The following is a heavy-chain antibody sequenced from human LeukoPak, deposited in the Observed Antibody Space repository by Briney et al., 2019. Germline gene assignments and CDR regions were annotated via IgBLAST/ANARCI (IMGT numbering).Heavy chain of an antibody. V-gene: IGHV4-61*02. J-gene: IGHJ5*02. CDR2: IYTSGST. CDR1: GGPISSGSYY. Sequence: SQTLSLTCAVSGGPISSGSYYWSWIRQPAGKGLEWIGRIYTSGSTNYNPSLKSRVTISVDTSKNQFSLKLSSVTAADTAVYYCAREQFDSYGSYNWFDPWGQGTLVTVSS. D-gene: IGHD5-18*01. CDR3: AREQFDSYGSYNWFDP.